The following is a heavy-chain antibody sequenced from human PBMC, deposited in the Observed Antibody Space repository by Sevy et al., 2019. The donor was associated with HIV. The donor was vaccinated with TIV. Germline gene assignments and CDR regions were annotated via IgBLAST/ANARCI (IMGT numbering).Heavy chain of an antibody. CDR2: ISYDGTIK. CDR1: GFTFSRYA. Sequence: GGYLRLSCAASGFTFSRYAMHWVRQAPGKGLEWVTIISYDGTIKYYAKSVKGRFTISRINSKNTLYLQMNSLSTDDTAVSYCARNPNYSDDSSGSVHDAFDIWGQGTTVSVSS. CDR3: ARNPNYSDDSSGSVHDAFDI. J-gene: IGHJ3*02. D-gene: IGHD3-22*01. V-gene: IGHV3-30-3*01.